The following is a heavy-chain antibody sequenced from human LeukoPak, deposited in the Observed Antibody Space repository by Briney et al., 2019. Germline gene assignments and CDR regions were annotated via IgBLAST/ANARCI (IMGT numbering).Heavy chain of an antibody. CDR2: ISHSGTIT. CDR3: AKHSRNGEENLDY. D-gene: IGHD3-10*01. V-gene: IGHV3-23*01. CDR1: GFTFSSYA. J-gene: IGHJ4*02. Sequence: GGSLRLSCAASGFTFSSYAISWVRQAPGKGLEWVSVISHSGTITFYADSVRSRFTISRDNSNNTLYLQMNSLGAEDTAVYYCAKHSRNGEENLDYWGQGSLVTVSS.